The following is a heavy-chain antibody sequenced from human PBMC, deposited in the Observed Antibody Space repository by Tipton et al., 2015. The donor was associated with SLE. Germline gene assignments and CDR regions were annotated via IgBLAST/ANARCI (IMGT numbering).Heavy chain of an antibody. CDR1: GGSFSGYY. CDR2: INHSGGT. Sequence: TLSLTCAVYGGSFSGYYWSWIRQPPGKGLEWIGEINHSGGTNYNPSLKSRVTISVDTSKNQFSLKLRSVTAADTAVYYCAREPWAYEYWSGSTLGYMDVWGKGTTVTVSS. CDR3: AREPWAYEYWSGSTLGYMDV. J-gene: IGHJ6*03. V-gene: IGHV4-34*01. D-gene: IGHD3-3*01.